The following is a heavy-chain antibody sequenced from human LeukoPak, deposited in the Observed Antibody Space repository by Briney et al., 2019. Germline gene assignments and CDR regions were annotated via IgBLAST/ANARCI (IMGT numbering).Heavy chain of an antibody. CDR3: ARLHSTYSSGWSRHFDY. D-gene: IGHD6-19*01. V-gene: IGHV4-39*07. CDR1: GGSISSSSYY. Sequence: PSETLSLTCTVSGGSISSSSYYWGWIRQPPGKGLEWIGSIYYSGSTYYNPSLKSRVTISVDTSKNQFSVKLSSVTAADTAVYYCARLHSTYSSGWSRHFDYWGQGTLVTVSS. CDR2: IYYSGST. J-gene: IGHJ4*02.